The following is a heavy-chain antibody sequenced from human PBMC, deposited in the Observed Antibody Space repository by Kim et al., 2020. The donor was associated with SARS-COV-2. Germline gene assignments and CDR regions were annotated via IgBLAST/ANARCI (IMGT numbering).Heavy chain of an antibody. CDR2: IGTAGDT. V-gene: IGHV3-13*01. D-gene: IGHD6-6*01. Sequence: GGSLRLSCAASGFTFSSYDMHWVRQAPGKGLEWVSAIGTAGDTYYPGSVKGRFTISRENAKNSLYLQMNSLRAGDTAVYYCARVAARLQAYGMDVWGQGTTVTVSS. CDR3: ARVAARLQAYGMDV. CDR1: GFTFSSYD. J-gene: IGHJ6*02.